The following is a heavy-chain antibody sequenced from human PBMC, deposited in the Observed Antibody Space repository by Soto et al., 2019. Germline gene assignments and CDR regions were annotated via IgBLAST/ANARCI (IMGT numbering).Heavy chain of an antibody. V-gene: IGHV6-1*01. CDR1: GDSVSSNSAA. Sequence: SQTLSLTCAISGDSVSSNSAAWNWIRQSPSRGLEWLGRTYYRSKWYNDYAVSVKSRITINPDTSKNQFSLQLNSVTPEDTAVYYCARDTAYCSSTSCHNWFDPWGQGTLVTVSS. D-gene: IGHD2-2*01. CDR3: ARDTAYCSSTSCHNWFDP. CDR2: TYYRSKWYN. J-gene: IGHJ5*02.